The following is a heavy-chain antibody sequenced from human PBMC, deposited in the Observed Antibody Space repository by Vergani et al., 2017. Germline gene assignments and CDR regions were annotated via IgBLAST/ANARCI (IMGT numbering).Heavy chain of an antibody. V-gene: IGHV4-61*01. CDR3: ARVGSTTTVVTPGGNYYYYGMDV. CDR2: IYYSGST. Sequence: QVQLQESGPGLVKPSETLSPPCTVSGGPVSSGSYYWSWIRQPPGKGLEWIGYIYYSGSTNYNPSLKSRVTISVDTSTNQFSLKLSSVTAADTSVYYCARVGSTTTVVTPGGNYYYYGMDVWGQGTTVTVSS. J-gene: IGHJ6*02. CDR1: GGPVSSGSYY. D-gene: IGHD4-23*01.